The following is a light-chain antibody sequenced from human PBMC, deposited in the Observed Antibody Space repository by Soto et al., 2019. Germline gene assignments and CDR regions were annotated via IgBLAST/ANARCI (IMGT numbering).Light chain of an antibody. CDR3: QSYDNSLSAYI. CDR2: SNT. J-gene: IGLJ2*01. CDR1: NSNIGAGYA. V-gene: IGLV1-40*01. Sequence: QSVLTQPPSVSGAPGQTVTISCTGNNSNIGAGYAVHWYQQLPRTAPKLLIYSNTHRRSGVPDRFSGYRAATSVSLAITGLQAEDEADYYCQSYDNSLSAYIFGGGTKLTVL.